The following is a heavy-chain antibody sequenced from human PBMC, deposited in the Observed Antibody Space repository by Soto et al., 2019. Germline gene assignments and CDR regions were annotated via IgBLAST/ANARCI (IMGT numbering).Heavy chain of an antibody. CDR1: GFTFIRYG. CDR2: ISYDGSNK. Sequence: SLRLSCSASGFTFIRYGLHSDRQAPGKGLGGVAVISYDGSNKYYADSVKGRFTISRDNSKNTLYLQMNSLRAEDTAVYYCAKDRGLYGDYVGYYYGMDVWGQGTTVTVSS. CDR3: AKDRGLYGDYVGYYYGMDV. V-gene: IGHV3-30*18. J-gene: IGHJ6*02. D-gene: IGHD4-17*01.